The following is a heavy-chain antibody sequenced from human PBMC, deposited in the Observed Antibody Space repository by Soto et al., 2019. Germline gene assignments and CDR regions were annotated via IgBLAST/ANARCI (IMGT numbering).Heavy chain of an antibody. Sequence: QVQLVESGGGVVQPGRSLRLSCAASGFTFSSYGMHWVRQAPGTGLEWVAVISYDGSNKYYAESVKGRFTISRDNSKNTLYLQMNSLRAEDTAVYYCAKDSGSSSFFDYWGQGTLVTVSS. CDR3: AKDSGSSSFFDY. CDR2: ISYDGSNK. D-gene: IGHD6-6*01. V-gene: IGHV3-30*18. J-gene: IGHJ4*02. CDR1: GFTFSSYG.